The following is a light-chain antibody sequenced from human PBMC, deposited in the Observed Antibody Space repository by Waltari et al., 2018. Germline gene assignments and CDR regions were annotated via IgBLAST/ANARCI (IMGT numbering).Light chain of an antibody. CDR3: QQSYSNMYT. V-gene: IGKV1-39*01. CDR1: QSISNY. J-gene: IGKJ2*01. Sequence: DIHMTQSPISLYASVGDRVTITCRTNQSISNYLNWYQQKRGSSPKLLIYGASTLQGGVPSRFTGSGSGKDFTLTISSLQTEDFATYFCQQSYSNMYTFGQGTK. CDR2: GAS.